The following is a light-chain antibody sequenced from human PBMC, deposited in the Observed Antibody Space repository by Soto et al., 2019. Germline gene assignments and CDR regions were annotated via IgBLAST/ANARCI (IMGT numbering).Light chain of an antibody. CDR3: AAWDNSLSGGV. Sequence: QSVLTQPPSASGTPGQRLTISCSGSSSNIGSNTVNWYQQLPGTAPKLLIYNNNERPSGVPDRFSGSKSGTSASLAISGLQSEDEADYYCAAWDNSLSGGVFGGGTKLTVL. CDR2: NNN. J-gene: IGLJ3*02. V-gene: IGLV1-44*01. CDR1: SSNIGSNT.